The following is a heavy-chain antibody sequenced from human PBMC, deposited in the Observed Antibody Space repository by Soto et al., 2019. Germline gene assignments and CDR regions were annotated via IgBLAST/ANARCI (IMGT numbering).Heavy chain of an antibody. J-gene: IGHJ6*02. Sequence: EVQLVESGGGLVQPGGSLRLSCAASGFTFSSYDMHWVRQATGKGLEGVSAIGTAGDTYYPGSVKGRFTISRENAKNSLYLQMNSLRAEDTAVYYCARELRFSALGYGRDVWGQGTTVTVSS. CDR2: IGTAGDT. D-gene: IGHD3-3*01. CDR1: GFTFSSYD. V-gene: IGHV3-13*01. CDR3: ARELRFSALGYGRDV.